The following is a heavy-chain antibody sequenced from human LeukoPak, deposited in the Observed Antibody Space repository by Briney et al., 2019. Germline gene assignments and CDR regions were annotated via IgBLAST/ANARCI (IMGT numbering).Heavy chain of an antibody. CDR3: ARQYSSGYFFFDY. J-gene: IGHJ4*02. CDR1: GYTFTNYY. D-gene: IGHD6-25*01. CDR2: TKPSGRGT. Sequence: ASVKVSCKTSGYTFTNYYVHWVRQAPGQGLEWMGITKPSGRGTTYAQKFQGRVTMTRDTPTSTVYMELSSLRSEDTAVYYCARQYSSGYFFFDYWGQGTLVTVSS. V-gene: IGHV1-46*01.